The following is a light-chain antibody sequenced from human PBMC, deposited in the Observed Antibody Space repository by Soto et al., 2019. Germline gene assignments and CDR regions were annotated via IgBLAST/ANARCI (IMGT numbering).Light chain of an antibody. V-gene: IGLV3-1*01. CDR2: QDS. J-gene: IGLJ2*01. Sequence: SYELTQPPSVSVSPGQTASITCSGEKLGDKYACWYQQKPGQSPVLVIYQDSKRPSGIPERFSGSNSGNTATLTISGTQAMDGADYYCQAWDSSTAVFGGGTKLTVL. CDR1: KLGDKY. CDR3: QAWDSSTAV.